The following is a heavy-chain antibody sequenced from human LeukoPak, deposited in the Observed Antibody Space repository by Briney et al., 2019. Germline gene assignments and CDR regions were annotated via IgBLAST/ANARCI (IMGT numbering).Heavy chain of an antibody. CDR2: IYTSGST. Sequence: PSQTLSLTCTVSGGSISSGSYYWSWIRQPAGKGLEWIGRIYTSGSTNYNPSLKSRVTISVDTSKNQFSLKLSSVTAADTAVYYRARCMVYANWFDPWGQGTLVTVSS. J-gene: IGHJ5*02. D-gene: IGHD2-8*01. CDR3: ARCMVYANWFDP. CDR1: GGSISSGSYY. V-gene: IGHV4-61*02.